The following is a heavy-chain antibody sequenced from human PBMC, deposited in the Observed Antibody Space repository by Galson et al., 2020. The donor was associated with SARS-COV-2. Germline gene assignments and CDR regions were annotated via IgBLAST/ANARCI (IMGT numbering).Heavy chain of an antibody. Sequence: GGSLRLPGAASAFAFGSYSMSWFRQAPGKGLEWVSFITQIGGRTLYAGSVKGRFIISRDDSKKTLYLQMNSLRVEDTAVYYCAKDRTPDGKWEVDYWGQGTLVTVSS. D-gene: IGHD6-13*01. V-gene: IGHV3-23*01. CDR1: AFAFGSYS. CDR2: ITQIGGRT. CDR3: AKDRTPDGKWEVDY. J-gene: IGHJ4*02.